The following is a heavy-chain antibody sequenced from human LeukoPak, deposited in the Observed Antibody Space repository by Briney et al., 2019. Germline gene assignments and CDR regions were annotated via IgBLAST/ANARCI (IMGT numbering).Heavy chain of an antibody. D-gene: IGHD6-13*01. J-gene: IGHJ4*02. CDR2: IYYSGST. Sequence: PSDPLSLPCTVSGGSLSRYYWRWLRQPPGKALEGIGYIYYSGSTNYNPSLKSRVTISIDTSKNQFSLKLSSVAAADTAVYYCARQPYSSSWPFDYWGQGTLVTVSS. CDR1: GGSLSRYY. V-gene: IGHV4-59*08. CDR3: ARQPYSSSWPFDY.